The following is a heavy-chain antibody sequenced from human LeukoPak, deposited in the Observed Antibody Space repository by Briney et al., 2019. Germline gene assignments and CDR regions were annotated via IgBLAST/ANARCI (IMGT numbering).Heavy chain of an antibody. V-gene: IGHV4-59*01. CDR2: IYYRGST. D-gene: IGHD6-19*01. CDR1: GGSISSYY. J-gene: IGHJ3*02. Sequence: KPSETLSLTCTVSGGSISSYYWSWIRQPPGKGLEWIGYIYYRGSTNYNPSLKRRVTISVDTSKNQFSLKLSSVTAADTAVYYCARDRGSSGWYGDVFDIWGQGTMVTVSS. CDR3: ARDRGSSGWYGDVFDI.